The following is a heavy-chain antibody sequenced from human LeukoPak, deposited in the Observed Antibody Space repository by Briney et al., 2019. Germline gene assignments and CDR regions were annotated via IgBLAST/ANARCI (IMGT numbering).Heavy chain of an antibody. CDR1: GGSLSSYY. CDR3: ARGRWAVAGSNWFDP. J-gene: IGHJ5*02. CDR2: IYYSGST. Sequence: SETLSLTCTVSGGSLSSYYWSWIRQPPGKGLEWIGYIYYSGSTNYNPSLKSRVTISVDTSKNQFSLKLSSVTATDTAVYYCARGRWAVAGSNWFDPWGQGTLVTVSS. D-gene: IGHD6-19*01. V-gene: IGHV4-59*01.